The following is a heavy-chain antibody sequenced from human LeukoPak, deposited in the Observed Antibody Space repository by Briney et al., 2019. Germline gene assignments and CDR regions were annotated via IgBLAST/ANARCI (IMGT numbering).Heavy chain of an antibody. J-gene: IGHJ4*02. D-gene: IGHD6-19*01. Sequence: WASVKVSFTASGGTFSSYAISWVRQAPGQGLEWMGTIIPIFGTANYAQRFQGRVTITTDESTSTAYMELRSLRSDDTAVYYCARDLEVGLRSGSLALWGQGTLVTGSS. CDR3: ARDLEVGLRSGSLAL. CDR1: GGTFSSYA. V-gene: IGHV1-69*05. CDR2: IIPIFGTA.